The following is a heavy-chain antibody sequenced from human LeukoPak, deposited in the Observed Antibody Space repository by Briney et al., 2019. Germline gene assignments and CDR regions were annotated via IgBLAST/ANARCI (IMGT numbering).Heavy chain of an antibody. V-gene: IGHV1-2*02. Sequence: ASMKVSCKASGYTFTGYYMHWVRQAPGQGLEWMGWINPNSGGTNYAQKFQGRVTMTRDTSISTAYMELSSLRSEDTAVYYCARGRMVRGVIITLQYYFDYWGQGTLVTVSS. CDR3: ARGRMVRGVIITLQYYFDY. CDR2: INPNSGGT. J-gene: IGHJ4*02. CDR1: GYTFTGYY. D-gene: IGHD3-10*01.